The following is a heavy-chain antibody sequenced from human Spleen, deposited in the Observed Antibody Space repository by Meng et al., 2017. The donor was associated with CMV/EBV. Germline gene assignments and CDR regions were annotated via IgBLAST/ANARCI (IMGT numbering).Heavy chain of an antibody. V-gene: IGHV3-7*03. CDR1: GFTFSRYW. CDR3: AKVDIVVVPAAILIIAEYFHH. J-gene: IGHJ1*01. CDR2: IKQDGSEK. D-gene: IGHD2-2*02. Sequence: GESLKISCAASGFTFSRYWMSWVRQAPGKGLEWVANIKQDGSEKYYVDSVKGRFTISRDNSKSTLYLQMNSLRAEDTAIYYCAKVDIVVVPAAILIIAEYFHHWGQGTLVTVSS.